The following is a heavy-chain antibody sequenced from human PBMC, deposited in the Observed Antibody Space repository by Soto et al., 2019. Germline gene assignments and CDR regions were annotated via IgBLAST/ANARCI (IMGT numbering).Heavy chain of an antibody. CDR2: IYYRGNT. V-gene: IGHV4-39*01. Sequence: QLQLQESGPGLVKPSETLSLTCSVSGDSINSDNYYWGWIRQPPGKGLEWIGSIYYRGNTYYNPSLKTRVTISLDKSKSQFSLKLNSVTAADSAVYFCARLEGLATILYYFDYWGQGTLVTVSS. J-gene: IGHJ4*02. CDR1: GDSINSDNYY. CDR3: ARLEGLATILYYFDY. D-gene: IGHD3-9*01.